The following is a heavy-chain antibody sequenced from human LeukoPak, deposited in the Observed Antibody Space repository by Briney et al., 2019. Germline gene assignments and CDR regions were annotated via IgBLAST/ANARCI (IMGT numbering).Heavy chain of an antibody. J-gene: IGHJ4*02. CDR3: ARELSFLYYGSGSYGYFDY. D-gene: IGHD3-10*01. CDR2: IRYDGSNK. V-gene: IGHV3-30*02. Sequence: GGSLRLSCAASGFTFSSYGMHWVRQAPGKGLEWVAFIRYDGSNKYYADSVKGRFTISRDNSKNTLYLQMNSLRAEDTAVYYCARELSFLYYGSGSYGYFDYWGQGTLVTVSS. CDR1: GFTFSSYG.